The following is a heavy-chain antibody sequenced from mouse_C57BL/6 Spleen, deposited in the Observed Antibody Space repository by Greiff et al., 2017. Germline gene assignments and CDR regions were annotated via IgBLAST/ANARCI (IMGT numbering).Heavy chain of an antibody. Sequence: QVTLKVSGPGILQPSQTLSLTCSFSGFSLSTFGMGVGWIRQPSGKGLEWLAHIWWDDDKYYNPALKSRLTISKDTSKNQVFLKIANVDTADTATYYCARIAHYDYDKGGYYYAMDYWGQGTSVTVSS. V-gene: IGHV8-8*01. D-gene: IGHD2-4*01. CDR1: GFSLSTFGMG. CDR3: ARIAHYDYDKGGYYYAMDY. CDR2: IWWDDDK. J-gene: IGHJ4*01.